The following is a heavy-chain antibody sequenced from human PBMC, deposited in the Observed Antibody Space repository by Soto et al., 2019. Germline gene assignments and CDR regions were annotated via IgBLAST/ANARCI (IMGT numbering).Heavy chain of an antibody. Sequence: ASLKVSCKASGYTFTDSYIHWVRQAPGQGLEWMGWVNTNSGDTVYAQRFRGRVTMTRDTSITTAYMELSSLRSEDTAVYYCARGPRYDFWSGPLGGMDVWGQGTTVTVSS. D-gene: IGHD3-3*01. CDR3: ARGPRYDFWSGPLGGMDV. V-gene: IGHV1-2*02. CDR1: GYTFTDSY. J-gene: IGHJ6*02. CDR2: VNTNSGDT.